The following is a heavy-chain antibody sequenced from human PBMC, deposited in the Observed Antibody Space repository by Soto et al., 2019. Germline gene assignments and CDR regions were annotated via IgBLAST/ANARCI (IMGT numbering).Heavy chain of an antibody. V-gene: IGHV1-18*04. D-gene: IGHD1-26*01. Sequence: ASVKVSCKASGYTFTSHGISWVRQAPGQGLEWMGWISAYNGNTNYAQKLQGRVTMTTDTSTSTAYMELRSRRSADQAGYYSARVLWELPRATVDNSGPGTMF. CDR2: ISAYNGNT. CDR3: ARVLWELPRATVDN. CDR1: GYTFTSHG. J-gene: IGHJ3*02.